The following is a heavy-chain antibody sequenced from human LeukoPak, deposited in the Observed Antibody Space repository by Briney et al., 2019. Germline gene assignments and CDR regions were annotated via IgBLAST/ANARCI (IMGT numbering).Heavy chain of an antibody. CDR1: GGSISSGSYY. V-gene: IGHV4-61*02. CDR3: ARMRDYDILTGYLYYFDY. Sequence: SQTLSLTCTVSGGSISSGSYYWSWIRQPAGKGLEWIGRIYTSGSTNYNPSLKSRVTISVDTSENQFSLKLSSVTAADTAVYYCARMRDYDILTGYLYYFDYWGQGTLVTVSS. J-gene: IGHJ4*02. D-gene: IGHD3-9*01. CDR2: IYTSGST.